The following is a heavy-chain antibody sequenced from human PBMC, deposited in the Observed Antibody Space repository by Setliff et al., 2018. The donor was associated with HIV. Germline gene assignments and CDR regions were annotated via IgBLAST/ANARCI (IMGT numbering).Heavy chain of an antibody. V-gene: IGHV1-69*13. J-gene: IGHJ2*01. CDR3: ARDDHYYDLGSIYSDWYFDL. D-gene: IGHD3-10*01. CDR1: GGTFRKYS. Sequence: ASVKVSCKASGGTFRKYSISWVRQAPGQGLEWMGGIIPIFGSTRYAQKFQDRVTITADESTDTVEMRLSSLTSEDTAVYYCARDDHYYDLGSIYSDWYFDLWDRGTQVTVSS. CDR2: IIPIFGST.